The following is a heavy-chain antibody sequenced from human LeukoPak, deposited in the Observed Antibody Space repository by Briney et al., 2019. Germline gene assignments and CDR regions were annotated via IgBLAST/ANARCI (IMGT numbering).Heavy chain of an antibody. CDR3: ARRPSENYISGEWYLDL. V-gene: IGHV5-51*01. Sequence: GESLKISCKGSGYRFTSYGIGWVRQMPGKGLEWMGIIFPGDSDIRYSPSFQGQVTISADKSSSIAYLQWSSLKASDTAIYYCARRPSENYISGEWYLDLWGRGTLVTVSS. J-gene: IGHJ2*01. CDR2: IFPGDSDI. CDR1: GYRFTSYG. D-gene: IGHD1-7*01.